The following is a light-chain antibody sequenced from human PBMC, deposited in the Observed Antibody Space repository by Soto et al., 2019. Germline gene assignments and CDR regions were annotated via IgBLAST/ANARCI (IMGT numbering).Light chain of an antibody. CDR1: RSDVGGYDY. J-gene: IGLJ2*01. V-gene: IGLV2-11*01. CDR2: DVI. Sequence: QSALTQPRSVSGSPGQSVTISCTGTRSDVGGYDYVSWYQQYPGKAPKLLIYDVIKRPSGVPDLFSGSKSGNTASLTISGLQAEDEADYYCCSYAGSYNVVFGGGTKLTVL. CDR3: CSYAGSYNVV.